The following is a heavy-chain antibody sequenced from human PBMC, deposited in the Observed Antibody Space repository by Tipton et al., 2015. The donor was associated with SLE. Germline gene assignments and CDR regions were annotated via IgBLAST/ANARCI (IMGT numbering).Heavy chain of an antibody. Sequence: TLSLTCAVYGGSFSGYYWSWIRQPPGKGLEWIGEINHSGYTNYNLSLKSRVTISVDTSKNQFSLKLSSVTAADTAVYYCARATDCSGGRCYSAYYYYYGTDVWGQGTTVTVSS. D-gene: IGHD2-15*01. V-gene: IGHV4-34*01. CDR2: INHSGYT. J-gene: IGHJ6*02. CDR3: ARATDCSGGRCYSAYYYYYGTDV. CDR1: GGSFSGYY.